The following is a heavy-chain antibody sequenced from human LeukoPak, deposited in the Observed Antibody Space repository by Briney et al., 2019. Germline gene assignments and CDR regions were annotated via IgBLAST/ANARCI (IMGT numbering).Heavy chain of an antibody. V-gene: IGHV4-30-4*08. J-gene: IGHJ4*02. CDR1: GGSISSGDYY. CDR2: INHSGST. CDR3: ARANWAGTMFDY. D-gene: IGHD1/OR15-1a*01. Sequence: PSQTLSLTCTVSGGSISSGDYYWSWIRQPPGKGLEWIGEINHSGSTNYNPSLKSRVTISVDTSKNQFSLKLSSVTAADTAVYYCARANWAGTMFDYWGQGTLVTVSS.